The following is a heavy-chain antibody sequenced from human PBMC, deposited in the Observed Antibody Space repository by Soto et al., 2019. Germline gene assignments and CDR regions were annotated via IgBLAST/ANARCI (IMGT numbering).Heavy chain of an antibody. Sequence: QVQLVQSGAEVKKPGSSVKVSCKASGYTFSSYAINWVRQAPGQGLEWMGGIIPMFGTANYAQKFKGRVTITAGESTSTVYMELSSLRSEDTDVYYCARVGPAHYYDSSGYYYPLDYWGQGTLVTVSS. CDR1: GYTFSSYA. CDR3: ARVGPAHYYDSSGYYYPLDY. J-gene: IGHJ4*02. V-gene: IGHV1-69*01. D-gene: IGHD3-22*01. CDR2: IIPMFGTA.